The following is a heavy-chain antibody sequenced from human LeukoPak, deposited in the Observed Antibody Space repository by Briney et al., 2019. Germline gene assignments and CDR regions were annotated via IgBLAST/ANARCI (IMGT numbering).Heavy chain of an antibody. Sequence: SETLSLTCTVSDDSITMYYWTWIRQPPGKGLEWIGYVDHTGSTNFNPSLNGRVSISRDTSKNHFSLRLRSVTAADTAVYYCAGVIPVPAATGWFDPWGQGTLVTVSS. J-gene: IGHJ5*02. V-gene: IGHV4-59*01. CDR3: AGVIPVPAATGWFDP. D-gene: IGHD2-2*01. CDR1: DDSITMYY. CDR2: VDHTGST.